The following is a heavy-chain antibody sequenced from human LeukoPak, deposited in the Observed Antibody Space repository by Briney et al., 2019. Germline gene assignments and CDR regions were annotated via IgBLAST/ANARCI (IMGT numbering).Heavy chain of an antibody. CDR3: ARETAMAMYFDY. J-gene: IGHJ4*02. V-gene: IGHV3-33*01. CDR1: GFTFSSYG. Sequence: GRSLRLSCAASGFTFSSYGMRWVRQAPGKGLEWVAVIWYDGSNKYYADSVKGRFTISRDNSKNTLYLQMNSLRAEDTAVYYCARETAMAMYFDYWGQGTLVTVSS. D-gene: IGHD5-18*01. CDR2: IWYDGSNK.